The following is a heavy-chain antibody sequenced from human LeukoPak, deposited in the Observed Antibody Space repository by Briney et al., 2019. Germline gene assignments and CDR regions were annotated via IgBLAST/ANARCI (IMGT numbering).Heavy chain of an antibody. J-gene: IGHJ4*02. CDR3: ARVYDYGDYEYYFDY. CDR1: GGSISSGDYS. Sequence: KPSETLSLTCTVSGGSISSGDYSWSWIRQPPGKGLEWIGYIYYSGSTYYNPSLKSRVTISVDTSKNQFSLKLSSVTAADTAVYYCARVYDYGDYEYYFDYWGQGTLVTVSS. CDR2: IYYSGST. D-gene: IGHD4-17*01. V-gene: IGHV4-30-4*01.